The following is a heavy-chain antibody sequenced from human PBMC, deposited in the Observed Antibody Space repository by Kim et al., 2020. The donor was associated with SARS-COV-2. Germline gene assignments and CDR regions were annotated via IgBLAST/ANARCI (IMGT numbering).Heavy chain of an antibody. CDR2: IKSKTDGGTT. CDR3: TSAPSWSSYYDYVWGSYRPPVDAFDI. Sequence: GGSLRLSCAASGFTFSNAWMSWVRQAPGKGLEWVGRIKSKTDGGTTDYAAPVKGRFTISRDDSKNTLYLQMNSLKTEDTAVYYCTSAPSWSSYYDYVWGSYRPPVDAFDIWGQGTMVTVSS. D-gene: IGHD3-16*02. J-gene: IGHJ3*02. CDR1: GFTFSNAW. V-gene: IGHV3-15*01.